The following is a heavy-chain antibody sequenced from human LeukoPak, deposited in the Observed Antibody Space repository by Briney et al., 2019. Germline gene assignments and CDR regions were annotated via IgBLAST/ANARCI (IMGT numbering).Heavy chain of an antibody. J-gene: IGHJ6*03. CDR2: IYTSGST. Sequence: PSETLSLTCTVSGGSISSYYWSWIRQPAGKGLEWIGRIYTSGSTNYNPSLKSRVTMPVDTSKNQFSLKLSSVTAADTAVYYCARFRGIYYYYYMDVWGKGTTATVSS. CDR1: GGSISSYY. V-gene: IGHV4-4*07. D-gene: IGHD3-10*01. CDR3: ARFRGIYYYYYMDV.